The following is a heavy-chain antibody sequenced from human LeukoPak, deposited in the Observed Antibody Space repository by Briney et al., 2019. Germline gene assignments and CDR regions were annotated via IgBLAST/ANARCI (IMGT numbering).Heavy chain of an antibody. D-gene: IGHD4-23*01. CDR2: VKQDGGDK. J-gene: IGHJ4*02. V-gene: IGHV3-7*02. CDR1: GFTFSSFR. CDR3: AKSSGYGGIDLDH. Sequence: GGSLRLSCAASGFTFSSFRMSWVRQAPGKGLEWVANVKQDGGDKYYVDSVKGRFTISKDNAGNSLYLQMNSLRVDDTAVYYCAKSSGYGGIDLDHWGQGTLVTVSS.